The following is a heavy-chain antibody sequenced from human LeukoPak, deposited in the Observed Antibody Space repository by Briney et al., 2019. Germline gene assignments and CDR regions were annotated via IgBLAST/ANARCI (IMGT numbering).Heavy chain of an antibody. V-gene: IGHV3-23*01. CDR3: ARGPGLVVPADSFDY. D-gene: IGHD2-2*01. CDR1: GFTFSSYA. CDR2: ISGSGGST. J-gene: IGHJ4*02. Sequence: PGGSLRLSCAASGFTFSSYAMSWVRQAPGKGLEWVSAISGSGGSTYYADSVKGRFTISRDSSKNTLYLQMNSLRAEDTAVYYCARGPGLVVPADSFDYWVQGTLVTVSS.